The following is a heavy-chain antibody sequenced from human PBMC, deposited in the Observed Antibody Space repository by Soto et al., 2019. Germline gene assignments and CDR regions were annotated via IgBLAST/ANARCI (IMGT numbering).Heavy chain of an antibody. V-gene: IGHV4-34*01. D-gene: IGHD2-15*01. Sequence: PAETLSLTCAVYGGSFSGYYWSWIRQPPGKGLEWIGEINHSGSNNYNPSLKSRVTISVDTSKNQFSLKLSAVTAADTAVYYWARTVRMVAPETDYYYSGKDVWGQGTTATVS. CDR1: GGSFSGYY. CDR2: INHSGSN. J-gene: IGHJ6*02. CDR3: ARTVRMVAPETDYYYSGKDV.